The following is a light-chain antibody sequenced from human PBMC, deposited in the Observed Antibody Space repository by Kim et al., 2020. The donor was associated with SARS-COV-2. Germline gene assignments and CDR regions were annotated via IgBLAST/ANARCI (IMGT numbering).Light chain of an antibody. CDR2: QDR. V-gene: IGLV3-1*01. Sequence: SYELTQPPSVTVSTGQTASITCSGDKLGDKYACWYQQTPGQSPVLVIYQDRKRPTGIPERFAGSNSGNTATLTISGTQAMDEDDYYCQAWDSSTWVFGGG. J-gene: IGLJ3*02. CDR1: KLGDKY. CDR3: QAWDSSTWV.